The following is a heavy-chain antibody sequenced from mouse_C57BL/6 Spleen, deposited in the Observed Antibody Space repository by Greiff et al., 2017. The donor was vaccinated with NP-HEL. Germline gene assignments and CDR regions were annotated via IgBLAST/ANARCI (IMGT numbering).Heavy chain of an antibody. V-gene: IGHV1-4*01. CDR1: GYTFTSYT. CDR3: AIPITTVVYYYAMDY. Sequence: QVQLQQSGAELARPGASVKMSCKASGYTFTSYTMHWVKQRPGQGLEWIGYINPSSGYTKYNQKFKDKATLTADKSSSTAYMQLSSLTSEDSAVYYCAIPITTVVYYYAMDYWGQGTSVTVSS. D-gene: IGHD1-1*01. CDR2: INPSSGYT. J-gene: IGHJ4*01.